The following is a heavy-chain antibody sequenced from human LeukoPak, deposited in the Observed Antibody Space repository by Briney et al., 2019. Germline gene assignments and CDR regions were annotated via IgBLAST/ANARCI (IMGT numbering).Heavy chain of an antibody. V-gene: IGHV4-4*07. CDR3: ARGVYVWGSYRGYYFDY. CDR2: IYTSGST. CDR1: GGSISSYY. J-gene: IGHJ4*02. Sequence: SETLSLTCTVSGGSISSYYWSWIRQPAGKGLEWIGRIYTSGSTNYNPSLKSRVTMSVDTSKNQFSLKLSSVTAADTAVYYCARGVYVWGSYRGYYFDYWGQGTLVTVSS. D-gene: IGHD3-16*02.